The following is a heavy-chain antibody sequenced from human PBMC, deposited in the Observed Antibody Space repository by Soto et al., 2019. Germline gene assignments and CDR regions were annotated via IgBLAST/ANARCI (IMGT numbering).Heavy chain of an antibody. J-gene: IGHJ5*02. CDR3: ARVGRAAAHRWFDP. Sequence: LTCAVSGGSISSGGYSWSWIRQPPGKGLEWIGYIYHSGSTYYNPSLKSRVTISVDRSKNQFSLKLSSVTAADTAVYYCARVGRAAAHRWFDPWGQGTLVTAPQ. V-gene: IGHV4-30-2*01. D-gene: IGHD6-13*01. CDR2: IYHSGST. CDR1: GGSISSGGYS.